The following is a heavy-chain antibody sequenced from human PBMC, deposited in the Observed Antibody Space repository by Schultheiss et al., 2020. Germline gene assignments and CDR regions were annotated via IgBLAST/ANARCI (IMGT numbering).Heavy chain of an antibody. CDR2: INHSGST. J-gene: IGHJ3*02. CDR1: GGSISSYY. Sequence: SETLSLTCTVSGGSISSYYWSWIRQPPGKGLEWIGEINHSGSTNYNPSLKSRVTISVDTSKNQFSLKLSSVTAADTAVYYCARLNDFWSGEQDAFDIWGQGTMVTVS. D-gene: IGHD3-3*01. V-gene: IGHV4-34*01. CDR3: ARLNDFWSGEQDAFDI.